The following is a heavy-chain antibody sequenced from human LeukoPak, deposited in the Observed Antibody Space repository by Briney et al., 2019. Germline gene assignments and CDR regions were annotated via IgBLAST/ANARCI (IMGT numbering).Heavy chain of an antibody. CDR3: TSHCSPNSCHDFQNYYGINV. CDR1: GGSISSNNW. J-gene: IGHJ6*02. V-gene: IGHV4-4*02. D-gene: IGHD2-2*01. Sequence: SGTLSLTCAVSGGSISSNNWWGWVRQPPGKGLEWIGEIYHSGSPNYNPSLKSRVTISVDKSRNHFSLNLSSVTAEDTAVYYCTSHCSPNSCHDFQNYYGINVWGQGTTVTVSS. CDR2: IYHSGSP.